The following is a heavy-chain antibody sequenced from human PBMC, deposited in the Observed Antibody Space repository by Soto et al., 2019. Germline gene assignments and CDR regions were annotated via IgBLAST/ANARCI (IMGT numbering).Heavy chain of an antibody. V-gene: IGHV3-30*18. D-gene: IGHD1-1*01. CDR1: GFTFSSYG. CDR3: AKDNPTTAY. Sequence: QVQLVESGGGVVQPGRSLRLSCAASGFTFSSYGMHWVRQAPGKGLEWVAIISYDGSDKYYGDSVEGRFTISRDNSKNKLYLQMDSLRADDTAVYYCAKDNPTTAYWGQGTLVTVSA. CDR2: ISYDGSDK. J-gene: IGHJ4*02.